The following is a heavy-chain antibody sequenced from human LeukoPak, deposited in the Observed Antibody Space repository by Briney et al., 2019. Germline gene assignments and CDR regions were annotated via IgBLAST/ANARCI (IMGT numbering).Heavy chain of an antibody. V-gene: IGHV4-59*08. CDR2: IYYSGRT. CDR1: GGSISSFY. J-gene: IGHJ5*02. Sequence: SETLSLTCTVSGGSISSFYWSWIRQPPGKGLEWIGYIYYSGRTNYNPSLKSRVTISVDTSKNQFSLKPSSVTAADTAVYYCARGQRYCSSTSCYPRLFDPWGQGTLVTVSS. CDR3: ARGQRYCSSTSCYPRLFDP. D-gene: IGHD2-2*01.